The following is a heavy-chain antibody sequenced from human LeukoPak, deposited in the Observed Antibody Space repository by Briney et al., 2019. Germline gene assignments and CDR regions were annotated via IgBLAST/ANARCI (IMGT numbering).Heavy chain of an antibody. CDR2: ISAYNGNT. CDR3: ARGGGEWLLPNSRYYFDY. J-gene: IGHJ4*02. D-gene: IGHD3-22*01. CDR1: GYTFTSYG. V-gene: IGHV1-18*01. Sequence: GASVKVSCKASGYTFTSYGISWVRQAPGQGLEWMGWISAYNGNTNYAQKLQGRVTMTTDTSTSTAYMELRSLRSDDTAVYYCARGGGEWLLPNSRYYFDYWGQGTLVTVSS.